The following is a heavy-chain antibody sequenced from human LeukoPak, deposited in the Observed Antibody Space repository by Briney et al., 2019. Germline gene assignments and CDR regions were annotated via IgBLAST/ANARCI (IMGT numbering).Heavy chain of an antibody. J-gene: IGHJ5*02. Sequence: SETLSLTCTVSGGSLRSYYWSWIRQPAGKGLEWIGRVYSSGSTDYNPSLKSRVTMSVDTSKNQFSLKVTSVTAADTAVYYCARDQSSGYNWFAPWGQGTLVTVSS. CDR3: ARDQSSGYNWFAP. CDR1: GGSLRSYY. CDR2: VYSSGST. D-gene: IGHD6-19*01. V-gene: IGHV4-4*07.